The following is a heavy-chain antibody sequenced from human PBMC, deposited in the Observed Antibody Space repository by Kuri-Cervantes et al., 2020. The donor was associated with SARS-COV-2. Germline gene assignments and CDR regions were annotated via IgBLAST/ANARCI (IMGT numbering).Heavy chain of an antibody. CDR2: ISSSSSTI. J-gene: IGHJ6*03. V-gene: IGHV3-48*01. CDR3: SRTYDSSGSLYYYYYMDV. Sequence: GESLKISCAASRFTFSSYSMNWVRQAPGKGLEWVSYISSSSSTIYYADSVKGRFTISRDNAKNSLYLQMNSLRAEDTAVYYCSRTYDSSGSLYYYYYMDVWGKGTTVTVSS. CDR1: RFTFSSYS. D-gene: IGHD3-22*01.